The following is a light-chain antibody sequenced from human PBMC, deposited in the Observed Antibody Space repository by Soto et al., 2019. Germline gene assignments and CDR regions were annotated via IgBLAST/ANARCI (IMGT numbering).Light chain of an antibody. J-gene: IGKJ4*01. CDR1: QSIMFS. Sequence: ETVMTQSPATLSVSPLEIVTLSFMASQSIMFSLAWYQQKPGQAPRLIISGASTRATGIPARFSGSGSGKEFTLTISSLQSEDFAVYYCQQYYDWPPLTFGGGTKVDIK. V-gene: IGKV3-15*01. CDR3: QQYYDWPPLT. CDR2: GAS.